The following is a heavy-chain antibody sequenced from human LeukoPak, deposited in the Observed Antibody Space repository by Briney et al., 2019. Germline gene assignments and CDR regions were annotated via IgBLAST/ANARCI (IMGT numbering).Heavy chain of an antibody. J-gene: IGHJ4*02. CDR1: GYTFTSYD. D-gene: IGHD3-16*01. V-gene: IGHV1-8*01. CDR2: MNPNSGNT. CDR3: ARAPHRNLLLNYDYVFDY. Sequence: ASVKVSCKASGYTFTSYDINWVRQASGQGLESMGWMNPNSGNTDYAQKFQGRVTFTRDTSITTAYMELSNLRSEDTAVYYCARAPHRNLLLNYDYVFDYWGQGTLVTVSS.